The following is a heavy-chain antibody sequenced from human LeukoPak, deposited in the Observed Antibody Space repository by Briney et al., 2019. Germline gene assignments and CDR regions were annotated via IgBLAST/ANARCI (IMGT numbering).Heavy chain of an antibody. CDR3: ARVGFVDNWFDP. CDR2: IYYSGST. CDR1: GGSISSYY. J-gene: IGHJ5*02. D-gene: IGHD2-21*01. V-gene: IGHV4-59*01. Sequence: SETLSLTCTVSGGSISSYYWSWLRQPPGKGLEWIGYIYYSGSTNYNPSLKSRVTISVDTSKNQFSLKLSSVTAADTAVYYCARVGFVDNWFDPWGQGTLVTVSS.